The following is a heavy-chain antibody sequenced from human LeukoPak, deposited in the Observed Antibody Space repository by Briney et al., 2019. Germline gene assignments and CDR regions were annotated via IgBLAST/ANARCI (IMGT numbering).Heavy chain of an antibody. V-gene: IGHV3-23*01. D-gene: IGHD2-15*01. CDR3: AKDWAGFGSSYYYYYMDV. Sequence: GGSLRLSCAASGFTFSSYAMSWVRQAPGKGLEWVSAISGSGGSTYYADSVKGRFTISRDNSKNTLYLQMNSLRAEDTAVYYCAKDWAGFGSSYYYYYMDVWGKGTTVTVSS. CDR1: GFTFSSYA. CDR2: ISGSGGST. J-gene: IGHJ6*03.